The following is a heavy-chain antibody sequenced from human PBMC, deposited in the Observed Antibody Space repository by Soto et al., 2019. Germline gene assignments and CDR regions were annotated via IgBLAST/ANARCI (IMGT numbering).Heavy chain of an antibody. Sequence: EVQVVESGGGLVQPGGSLRLSCAASGFTFSRYDMHWVRQATGRGLEWVSGIGTSGDTYYAGSVKGRFTISSENAKNSVYLQMNSLRAGDTAVYYCARGALGFDPWGQGTLVAVSS. CDR3: ARGALGFDP. V-gene: IGHV3-13*04. CDR1: GFTFSRYD. CDR2: IGTSGDT. J-gene: IGHJ5*02. D-gene: IGHD6-6*01.